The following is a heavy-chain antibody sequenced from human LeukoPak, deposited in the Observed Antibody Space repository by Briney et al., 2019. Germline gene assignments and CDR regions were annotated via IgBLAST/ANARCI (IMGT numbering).Heavy chain of an antibody. CDR2: INPNSGGT. D-gene: IGHD3-22*01. CDR3: ASSFPYYYDIAY. V-gene: IGHV1-2*02. Sequence: ASVKVSCKSSGYTFTGYYMHWVRQAPGQGLEWMGWINPNSGGTNYAQKFQGRVTMTRDTSISTAYMELSRLRSDDTAVYFCASSFPYYYDIAYWGQGTLVTVSS. CDR1: GYTFTGYY. J-gene: IGHJ4*02.